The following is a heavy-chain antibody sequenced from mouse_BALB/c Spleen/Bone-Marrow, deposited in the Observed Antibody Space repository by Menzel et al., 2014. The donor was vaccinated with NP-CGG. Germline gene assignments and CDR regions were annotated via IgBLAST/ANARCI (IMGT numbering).Heavy chain of an antibody. D-gene: IGHD2-4*01. V-gene: IGHV5-17*02. J-gene: IGHJ4*01. CDR1: GFTFSSFG. Sequence: EVKLVESGGGLVQPGGSRKLSCAASGFTFSSFGMHWVRQAPEKGLEWVAYISNGSSTIYYADTAKGRFTISRDNPKNTLFLQMTSLGSEDTAMYYCARKGAMITHYYAMDYWGQGTSVTVSS. CDR2: ISNGSSTI. CDR3: ARKGAMITHYYAMDY.